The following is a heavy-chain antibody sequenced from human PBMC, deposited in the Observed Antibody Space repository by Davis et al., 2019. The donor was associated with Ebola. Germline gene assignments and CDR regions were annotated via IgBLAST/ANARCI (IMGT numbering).Heavy chain of an antibody. D-gene: IGHD5-18*01. J-gene: IGHJ4*02. CDR2: IYYSGST. V-gene: IGHV4-39*01. CDR3: ARNTAMVPRD. Sequence: SETLSLTCTVSGGSISSSSYYWGWIRQPPGKGLEWIGSIYYSGSTYYNPSLKSRVTISVDTSKNQFSLKLSSVTAADTAVNYCARNTAMVPRDWGQGTLVTVSS. CDR1: GGSISSSSYY.